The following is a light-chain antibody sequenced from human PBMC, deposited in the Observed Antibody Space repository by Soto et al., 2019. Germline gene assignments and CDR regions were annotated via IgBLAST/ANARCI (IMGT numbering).Light chain of an antibody. V-gene: IGLV1-51*01. Sequence: QSVLTQPPSVSAAPGQRATISCSGSSSNIGGNSVSWYQQLPGTAPKLLISDDDKRPSGSPDRFAGSKSGTSATLGITGFQTGDEADYYCGSWDSSLSAYVFGTGTKFTVL. CDR2: DDD. CDR1: SSNIGGNS. J-gene: IGLJ1*01. CDR3: GSWDSSLSAYV.